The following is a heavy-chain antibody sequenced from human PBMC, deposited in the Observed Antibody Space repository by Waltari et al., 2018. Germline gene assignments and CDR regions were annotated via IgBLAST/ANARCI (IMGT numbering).Heavy chain of an antibody. CDR1: GYPSTKLS. Sequence: QVQRVRSGAGVKKPGASVKVSCKVSGYPSTKLSMHWVRQAPGKGLEWMGGFDPEDGETIYAQKFQGRVTMTEDTSTDTAYMELSSLRSEDTAVYYCATVYYYGMDVWGQGTTVTVSS. CDR2: FDPEDGET. J-gene: IGHJ6*02. V-gene: IGHV1-24*01. CDR3: ATVYYYGMDV.